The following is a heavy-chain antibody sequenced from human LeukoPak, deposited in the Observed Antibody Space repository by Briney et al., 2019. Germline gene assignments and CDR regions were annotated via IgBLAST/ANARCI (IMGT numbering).Heavy chain of an antibody. V-gene: IGHV3-30*18. CDR1: GFTFSSYG. CDR3: AKDPRSPMVRGVIINYFDY. D-gene: IGHD3-10*01. CDR2: ISYDGSNK. J-gene: IGHJ4*02. Sequence: GRSLRLSCAASGFTFSSYGMHWVRQAPGKGLEWVAGISYDGSNKFYADSVKGRFTISRDNSKNTLYLQMNSLRAEDTAVYYCAKDPRSPMVRGVIINYFDYWGQGTLVTVSS.